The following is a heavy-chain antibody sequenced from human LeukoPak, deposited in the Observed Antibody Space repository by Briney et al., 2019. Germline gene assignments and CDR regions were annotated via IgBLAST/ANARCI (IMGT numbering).Heavy chain of an antibody. CDR2: IYSGGST. CDR3: ARGVLNCSGGSCYSARPFDY. D-gene: IGHD2-15*01. Sequence: GGFLRLSCAASGFTVSSNYMSWVRQAPGKGLEWVSVIYSGGSTYYADSVKGRFTISRDNSKNTLYLQMNSLRAEDTAVYYCARGVLNCSGGSCYSARPFDYWGQGTLVTVSS. V-gene: IGHV3-53*01. CDR1: GFTVSSNY. J-gene: IGHJ4*02.